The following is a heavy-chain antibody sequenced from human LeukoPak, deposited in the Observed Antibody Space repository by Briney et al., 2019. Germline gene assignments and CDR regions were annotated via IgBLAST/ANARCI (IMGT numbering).Heavy chain of an antibody. V-gene: IGHV1-8*01. D-gene: IGHD3-22*01. CDR1: GYTFTSYD. J-gene: IGHJ4*02. CDR2: MNPNSGNT. CDR3: ATTRGGDYYYDSSGYWSYGY. Sequence: APVKVSCKASGYTFTSYDINWVRQATGQGLEWMGWMNPNSGNTGYAQKFQGRVTMTRNTSISTAYMELSSLRSEDTAVYYCATTRGGDYYYDSSGYWSYGYWGQGTLVTVSS.